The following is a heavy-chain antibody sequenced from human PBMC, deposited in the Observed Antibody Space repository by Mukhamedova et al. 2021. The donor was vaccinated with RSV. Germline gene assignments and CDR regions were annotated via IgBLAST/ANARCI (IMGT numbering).Heavy chain of an antibody. CDR3: AKAKFRGTSKTFDY. CDR2: ISGSDGRT. V-gene: IGHV3-23*01. D-gene: IGHD1-26*01. J-gene: IGHJ4*02. Sequence: QSTWEGLEWVSAISGSDGRTYYADSVKGRFTISRDNSKNTLSLQMNSLRAEDTAVYYCAKAKFRGTSKTFDYWGQGTLVTVSP.